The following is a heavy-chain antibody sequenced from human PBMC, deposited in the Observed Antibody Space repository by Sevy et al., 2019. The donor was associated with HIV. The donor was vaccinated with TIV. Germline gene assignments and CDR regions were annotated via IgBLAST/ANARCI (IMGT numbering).Heavy chain of an antibody. V-gene: IGHV1-2*02. CDR2: INPNSGDT. CDR3: ATHGGYRYGSLLDY. D-gene: IGHD5-18*01. CDR1: GYTFSDHF. Sequence: ASVKVSCKASGYTFSDHFIHWVRQAPGQGLEWMGWINPNSGDTKYAQNFHGRVTLTRDTSIGSGYMELTSLRSDDTAVYYCATHGGYRYGSLLDYWGQGTLVTCSS. J-gene: IGHJ4*02.